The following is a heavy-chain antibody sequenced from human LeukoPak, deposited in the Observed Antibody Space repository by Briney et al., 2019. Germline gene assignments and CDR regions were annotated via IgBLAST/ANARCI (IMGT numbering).Heavy chain of an antibody. Sequence: ASVKVSCKASGYTFTGYYMHWVRQAPGQGLEWMGRINPNRGGTNYAQKFQGRVNMTRDTSISTAYMELSRLRSDDTAVYYCASLRVDYWGQGTLVTVSS. J-gene: IGHJ4*02. CDR3: ASLRVDY. CDR1: GYTFTGYY. CDR2: INPNRGGT. V-gene: IGHV1-2*06.